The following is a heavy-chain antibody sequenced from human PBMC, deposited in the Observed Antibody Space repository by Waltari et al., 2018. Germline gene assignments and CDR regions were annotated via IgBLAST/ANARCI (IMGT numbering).Heavy chain of an antibody. CDR1: GGSISSSS. CDR2: ISSGSSYI. V-gene: IGHV3-21*01. D-gene: IGHD3-9*01. CDR3: AREWGVMVGTAGYYFDY. J-gene: IGHJ4*02. Sequence: LQLQESGPGLVKPSETLSFTCTVSGGSISSSSYYWGWIRQAPGKGLEWVSSISSGSSYIFYADSVKGRFTISRDNAKNSLYLQMNSLRVEDTAVYYCAREWGVMVGTAGYYFDYWGQGSLVTVSS.